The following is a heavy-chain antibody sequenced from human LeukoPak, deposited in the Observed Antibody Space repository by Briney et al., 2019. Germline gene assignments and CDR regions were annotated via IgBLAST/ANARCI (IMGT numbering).Heavy chain of an antibody. Sequence: GGSLRLSCAASGFTFSSYCMSWVRQAPGKGLEWVSYIINSGSYIYYADSVKGRFTISRDNAKNSLYLQMNSLRAEDTAVYYCARDAAAAGTPDAFDIWGQGTMVTVSS. CDR3: ARDAAAAGTPDAFDI. CDR2: IINSGSYI. V-gene: IGHV3-21*01. D-gene: IGHD6-13*01. CDR1: GFTFSSYC. J-gene: IGHJ3*02.